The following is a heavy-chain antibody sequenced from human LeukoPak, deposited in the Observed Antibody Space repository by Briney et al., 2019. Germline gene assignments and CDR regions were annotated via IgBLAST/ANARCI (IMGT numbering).Heavy chain of an antibody. CDR3: AKEGLQWPVEPRGYFDY. J-gene: IGHJ4*02. CDR1: GFTFDDYA. Sequence: GGSLRLSCAASGFTFDDYAMHWVRQAPGKGLEWVSGISWNSGSIGYADSVKGRFTISRDNAKNSLYLQIYSLKAEDTALYYCAKEGLQWPVEPRGYFDYWGQGTLVTVSS. D-gene: IGHD6-19*01. CDR2: ISWNSGSI. V-gene: IGHV3-9*01.